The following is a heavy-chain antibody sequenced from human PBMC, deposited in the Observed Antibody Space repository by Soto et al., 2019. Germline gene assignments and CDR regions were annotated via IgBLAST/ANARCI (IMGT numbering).Heavy chain of an antibody. V-gene: IGHV1-69*13. CDR3: ARAYCSSTSCFKVSGMDV. Sequence: SVKVSCKAPGGTFSSYAISWVRQAPGQGLEWMGGIIPIFGTANYAQKFQGRVTITADESTSTAYMELSSLRSEDTAVYYCARAYCSSTSCFKVSGMDVWGQGTTVTVSS. D-gene: IGHD2-2*01. CDR1: GGTFSSYA. CDR2: IIPIFGTA. J-gene: IGHJ6*02.